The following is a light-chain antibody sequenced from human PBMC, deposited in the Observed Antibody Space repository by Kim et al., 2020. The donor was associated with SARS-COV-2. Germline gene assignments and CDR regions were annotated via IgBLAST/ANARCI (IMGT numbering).Light chain of an antibody. CDR3: QQYSNYFPT. V-gene: IGKV1-5*03. Sequence: DIQMTQSPSTLSASVGDRVTITCRASQTISSWLAWYQQKPGKAPNLLIFKASSLESGVPSRFSGSGSGTEFTLTISSLQPDDFATYYYQQYSNYFPTFGQGTKLEI. J-gene: IGKJ2*01. CDR1: QTISSW. CDR2: KAS.